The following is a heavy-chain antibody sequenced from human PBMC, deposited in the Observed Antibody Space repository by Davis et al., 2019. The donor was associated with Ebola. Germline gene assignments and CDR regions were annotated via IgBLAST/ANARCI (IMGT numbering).Heavy chain of an antibody. J-gene: IGHJ4*02. CDR2: IYYNGNT. CDR3: ASGSDIVATLSH. V-gene: IGHV4-61*08. D-gene: IGHD5-12*01. CDR1: GASVSSVDYY. Sequence: PSETLSPTCTVSGASVSSVDYYWSWIRQPPGKGLEWIGYIYYNGNTNYNSSLKSRVTISVDTSKNQFFLRLSSVTPTDTAVYYCASGSDIVATLSHWGQGTLVTVSS.